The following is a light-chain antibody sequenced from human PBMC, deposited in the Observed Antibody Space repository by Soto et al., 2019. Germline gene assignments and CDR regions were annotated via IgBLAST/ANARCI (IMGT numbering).Light chain of an antibody. CDR1: DSNIGADYD. CDR2: DSN. V-gene: IGLV1-40*01. J-gene: IGLJ3*02. CDR3: QSHENSLMSASWV. Sequence: QAVLTQPPSVSGAPGQRVTISCTGSDSNIGADYDVHWYQHLPGAAPKLLIYDSNKRPSGVPDRFSGSKSGTSASLAITGLQAEDEAEYYCQSHENSLMSASWVFGGGTKLTVL.